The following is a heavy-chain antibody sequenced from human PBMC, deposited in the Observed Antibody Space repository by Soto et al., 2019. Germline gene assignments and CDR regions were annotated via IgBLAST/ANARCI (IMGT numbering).Heavy chain of an antibody. D-gene: IGHD4-17*01. CDR2: IRSKSNSYAT. Sequence: EVQLVESGGGLVQPGGSLKLSCAVSGFTFSGSAMHWVRQASGEGREWVGRIRSKSNSYATAYAASVKGRFTISRDDSKNTAYLQMNSLKTEDTAVYYCTRGYGDYVRDYWGQGTLVTVSS. J-gene: IGHJ4*02. CDR3: TRGYGDYVRDY. V-gene: IGHV3-73*01. CDR1: GFTFSGSA.